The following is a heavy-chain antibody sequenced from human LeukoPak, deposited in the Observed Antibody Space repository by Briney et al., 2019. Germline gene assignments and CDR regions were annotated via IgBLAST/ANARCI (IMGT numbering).Heavy chain of an antibody. J-gene: IGHJ4*02. CDR2: INSGGRST. CDR3: TRVFVGDEYSSSGY. V-gene: IGHV3-74*01. CDR1: GFTFSRYY. D-gene: IGHD6-13*01. Sequence: GGSLRLSRAASGFTFSRYYMHWVRQAPGKGLVWVSRINSGGRSTTYADSVRGRFTVSRDNAKNTLYLQMNSLKVEDTAMYYCTRVFVGDEYSSSGYWGQGTLVTVSS.